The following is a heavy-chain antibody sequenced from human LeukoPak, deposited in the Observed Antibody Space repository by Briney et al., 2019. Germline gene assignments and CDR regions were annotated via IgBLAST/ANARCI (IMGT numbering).Heavy chain of an antibody. CDR2: IYYSGST. D-gene: IGHD1-7*01. CDR3: ARGNLDNWNYWGPNWFDP. V-gene: IGHV4-31*03. CDR1: GGSISSGGYY. Sequence: SQTLSLTCTVSGGSISSGGYYWSWIRQHPGKGLEWIGYIYYSGSTYYNPSLKRRVTISVDTSKNQFSLKLSSVTAADTAVYYCARGNLDNWNYWGPNWFDPWGQGTLVTVSS. J-gene: IGHJ5*02.